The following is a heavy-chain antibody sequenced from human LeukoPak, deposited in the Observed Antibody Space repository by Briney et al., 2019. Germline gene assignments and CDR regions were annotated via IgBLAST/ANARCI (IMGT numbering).Heavy chain of an antibody. D-gene: IGHD3-3*01. V-gene: IGHV4-59*01. J-gene: IGHJ4*02. CDR2: IYYSGST. Sequence: SETLSLTCTVSGGSISSYYWSWIRQPPGKGLEWIGYIYYSGSTNYNPSLKSRVTISVDTSKNQFSLKLSSVTAADTAVYYCARGYYDFWSGPLDYFDYWGQGTLVTVSS. CDR1: GGSISSYY. CDR3: ARGYYDFWSGPLDYFDY.